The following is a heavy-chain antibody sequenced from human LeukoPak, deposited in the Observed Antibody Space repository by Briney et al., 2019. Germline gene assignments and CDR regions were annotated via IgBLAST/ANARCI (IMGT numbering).Heavy chain of an antibody. CDR2: IYYSGST. Sequence: SETLSLTCTVSGGSISSYYWSWIRQPPGKGLEWIGYIYYSGSTNYNPSLKSRVTISVDTPKNQFSLKLSSVTAADTAVYYCARQSTVVTEQFDYWGQGTLVTVSS. CDR3: ARQSTVVTEQFDY. J-gene: IGHJ4*02. D-gene: IGHD4-23*01. V-gene: IGHV4-59*08. CDR1: GGSISSYY.